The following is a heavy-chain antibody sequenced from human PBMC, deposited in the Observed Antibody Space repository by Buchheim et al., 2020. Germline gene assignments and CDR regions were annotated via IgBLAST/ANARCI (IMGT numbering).Heavy chain of an antibody. J-gene: IGHJ4*02. CDR1: GFTFSSHW. Sequence: EVQLVESGGGLVQPGGSLRLSCTASGFTFSSHWMSWVRQAPGKGLEWVANINQGGSAKHSVDSVKGRFTISRDHAKKSMYLQMDSLRAEDTALYYCARDHRTPGLVYDYWGQGTL. D-gene: IGHD6-19*01. V-gene: IGHV3-7*01. CDR2: INQGGSAK. CDR3: ARDHRTPGLVYDY.